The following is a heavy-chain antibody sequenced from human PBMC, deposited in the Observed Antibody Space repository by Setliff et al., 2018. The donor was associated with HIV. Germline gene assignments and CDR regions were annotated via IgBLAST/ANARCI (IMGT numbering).Heavy chain of an antibody. Sequence: GGSLRLSCTASGFTFNTYGMHWVRQAPGKGLAWVSSIRYDGTFSYYADSVKGRFTISRDNAKKTLYLQMNSLKGEDTAVYYCAKVASRVAEVPTYFDYWGQGTPVTVSS. CDR3: AKVASRVAEVPTYFDY. CDR1: GFTFNTYG. CDR2: IRYDGTFS. V-gene: IGHV3-30*02. D-gene: IGHD6-19*01. J-gene: IGHJ4*02.